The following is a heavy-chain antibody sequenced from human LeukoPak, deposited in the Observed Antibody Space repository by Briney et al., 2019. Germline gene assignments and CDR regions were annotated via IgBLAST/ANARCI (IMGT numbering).Heavy chain of an antibody. V-gene: IGHV3-23*01. CDR1: GLTFSSFA. CDR3: AKGKLIAVAGSLFDF. D-gene: IGHD6-19*01. Sequence: GGSLRLSCAASGLTFSSFAMTWVRQAPGKGLEWVSTISGSTGRTYYADSVKGRFTISRDNPKNTLYLQMNSLRAEDTAVYYCAKGKLIAVAGSLFDFWGQGTLVTVSS. J-gene: IGHJ4*02. CDR2: ISGSTGRT.